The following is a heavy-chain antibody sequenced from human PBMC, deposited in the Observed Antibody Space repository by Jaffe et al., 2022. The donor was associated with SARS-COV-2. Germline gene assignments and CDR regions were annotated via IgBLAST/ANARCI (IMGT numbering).Heavy chain of an antibody. Sequence: EVQLVESGGGLVQPGGSLRLSCAASGFTFSDYWMHWVRQAPGRGLVWVSRMNDDGTNTGYADSVKGRFTISRDNAKNTLYLQMNSLRAEDTAVYYCARDRTGVGVAGTELDYWGQGTLVTVSS. D-gene: IGHD6-19*01. V-gene: IGHV3-74*01. CDR2: MNDDGTNT. CDR1: GFTFSDYW. J-gene: IGHJ4*02. CDR3: ARDRTGVGVAGTELDY.